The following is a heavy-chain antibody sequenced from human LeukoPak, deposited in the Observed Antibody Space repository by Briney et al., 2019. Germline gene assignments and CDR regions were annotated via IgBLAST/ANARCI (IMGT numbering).Heavy chain of an antibody. Sequence: GGSLRLSCAASGFTFDDYGMSWVRQAPGKGLEWVSGINWNGGSTGYADSVKGRFTISRDNAKNSLYLQMNSQRAEDTALYHCARDKGAIAADWGQGTLVTVSS. CDR2: INWNGGST. CDR1: GFTFDDYG. D-gene: IGHD6-13*01. J-gene: IGHJ4*02. CDR3: ARDKGAIAAD. V-gene: IGHV3-20*01.